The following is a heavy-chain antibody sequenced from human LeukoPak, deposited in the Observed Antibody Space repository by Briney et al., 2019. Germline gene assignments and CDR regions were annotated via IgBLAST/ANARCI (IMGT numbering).Heavy chain of an antibody. CDR2: IGGNGGGT. CDR3: ARDLTSSSTAYFQH. CDR1: GFAFSSFP. J-gene: IGHJ1*01. Sequence: PGGSLRLSCAASGFAFSSFPMSWVRQAPGTGLEWVSIIGGNGGGTYYADSVKGRFTISRDDAKSSVYLQMNSLRAEDTAVYYCARDLTSSSTAYFQHWGQGTLVTVSS. V-gene: IGHV3-23*01. D-gene: IGHD6-6*01.